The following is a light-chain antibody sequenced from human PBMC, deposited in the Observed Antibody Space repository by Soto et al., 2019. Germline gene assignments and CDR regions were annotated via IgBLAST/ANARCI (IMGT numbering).Light chain of an antibody. CDR2: EVS. J-gene: IGLJ1*01. CDR3: SAYAGRYTFV. CDR1: SSDIGAYNY. Sequence: LTQPASVSGSPGQSVTISCTGTSSDIGAYNYVSWYQQHPGKAPKFMIYEVSKRPSGVPDRFSGSKSGNTASLTVSGLQAEDEADYYCSAYAGRYTFVFGTGTKVTV. V-gene: IGLV2-8*01.